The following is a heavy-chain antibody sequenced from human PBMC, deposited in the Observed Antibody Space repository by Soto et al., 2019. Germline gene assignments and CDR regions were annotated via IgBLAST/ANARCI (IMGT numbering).Heavy chain of an antibody. J-gene: IGHJ2*01. CDR3: AKLYNWNYERYFDL. CDR1: GFTFSSYA. V-gene: IGHV3-23*01. CDR2: ISGSGGST. D-gene: IGHD1-7*01. Sequence: GGSLRLSCAASGFTFSSYAMSWVRQAPGKGLEWVSAISGSGGSTYYADSVKGRFTISRDNSKNTLYLQMNSLRAEDTAVYYSAKLYNWNYERYFDLWGRGTLVTVSS.